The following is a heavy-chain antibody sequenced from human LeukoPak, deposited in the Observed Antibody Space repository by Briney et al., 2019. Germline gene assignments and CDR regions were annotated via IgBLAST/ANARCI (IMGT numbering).Heavy chain of an antibody. J-gene: IGHJ4*02. V-gene: IGHV3-30-3*01. D-gene: IGHD7-27*01. Sequence: GGSLRLSCAASGFTLSSYAMHWVRQAPGKGLEWVAVISYDGSNKYYADSVKGRFTISRDNSKNTLYLQMNSLRAEDTAVYYCARDLTGDDDYWGQGTLVTVSS. CDR3: ARDLTGDDDY. CDR1: GFTLSSYA. CDR2: ISYDGSNK.